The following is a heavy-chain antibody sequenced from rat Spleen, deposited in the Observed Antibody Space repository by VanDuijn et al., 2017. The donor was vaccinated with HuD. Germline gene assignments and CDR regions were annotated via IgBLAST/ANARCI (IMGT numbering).Heavy chain of an antibody. D-gene: IGHD1-9*01. CDR1: GFTFSDYY. CDR3: ARPTTGIPFNY. Sequence: EVQLVESGGGLVQPGGSLKLSCAASGFTFSDYYMAWVRQAPTKGLEWVAAIVDDGSNTFYRDSVKGRFTISRDNAKSTLYLQVDSLRSEDTAIYYCARPTTGIPFNYWGQGVMVTVSS. J-gene: IGHJ2*01. CDR2: IVDDGSNT. V-gene: IGHV5-7*01.